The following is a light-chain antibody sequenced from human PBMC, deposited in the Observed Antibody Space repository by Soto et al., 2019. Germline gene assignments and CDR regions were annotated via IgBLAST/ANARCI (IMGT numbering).Light chain of an antibody. CDR2: EAS. CDR1: QTVSSS. V-gene: IGKV3-20*01. Sequence: EIVLTQSPGTLSLSPGERATLSCRASQTVSSSLAWYQQKPGQAPRLLIYEASNRATGIPARFSGSGSGADFTLTISRLEPEDFAVYYCQQYGSSPITFGQGTRLEIK. J-gene: IGKJ5*01. CDR3: QQYGSSPIT.